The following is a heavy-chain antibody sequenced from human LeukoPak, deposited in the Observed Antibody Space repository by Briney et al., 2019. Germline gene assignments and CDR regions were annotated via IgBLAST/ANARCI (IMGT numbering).Heavy chain of an antibody. V-gene: IGHV4-59*02. CDR2: IYYTGST. Sequence: PSETPSLTCTLSAGSVSTYYWSWIPPPPGKVLEWIGYIYYTGSTNYNPSLKSRITISVDTSKNQFSLKLRSVTAADTAVYYCARDSGSHTYWGQGTLVTVSS. J-gene: IGHJ4*02. D-gene: IGHD6-19*01. CDR1: AGSVSTYY. CDR3: ARDSGSHTY.